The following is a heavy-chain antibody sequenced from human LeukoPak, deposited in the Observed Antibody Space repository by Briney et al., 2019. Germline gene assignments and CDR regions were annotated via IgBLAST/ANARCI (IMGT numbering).Heavy chain of an antibody. CDR3: ARGYSGYDIGGY. CDR1: GGSLSNYF. V-gene: IGHV4-59*01. J-gene: IGHJ4*02. Sequence: SETLSLTCTVSGGSLSNYFWSWIRQPPGKGHEWIGYIYNSGSTNYNPSLKSRVTIPVDTSRNQFSLKLNSVTAADTAIYYCARGYSGYDIGGYWGQGTLVTVSS. D-gene: IGHD5-12*01. CDR2: IYNSGST.